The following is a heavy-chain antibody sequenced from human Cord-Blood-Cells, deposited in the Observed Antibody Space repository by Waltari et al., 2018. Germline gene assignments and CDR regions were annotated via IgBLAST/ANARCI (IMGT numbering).Heavy chain of an antibody. CDR2: IYYSGRT. CDR3: ARYSSSWYWFDP. V-gene: IGHV4-39*01. CDR1: GGSISSSSYY. J-gene: IGHJ5*02. Sequence: QLQLQESGPGLVKPSETLSLTCTVSGGSISSSSYYWGWIRQPPGKGLEWIGSIYYSGRTYYHPSLKSRVTISVDTSKTQFSLKLSSVTAADTAVYYCARYSSSWYWFDPWGQGTLVTVSS. D-gene: IGHD6-13*01.